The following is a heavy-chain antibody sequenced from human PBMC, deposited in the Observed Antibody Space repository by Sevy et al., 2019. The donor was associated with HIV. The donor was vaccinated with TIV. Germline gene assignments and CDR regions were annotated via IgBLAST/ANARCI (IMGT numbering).Heavy chain of an antibody. J-gene: IGHJ5*02. D-gene: IGHD3-10*01. CDR3: ARLSLWLQGWFDP. CDR2: IYPGDSDT. CDR1: GYSFTSYW. Sequence: GGSLRLSCKGSGYSFTSYWIGWVRQMPGKGLEWMGIIYPGDSDTRYSPSFQGQVTISVDKSISTAYLQWSSLKASDTAMYYCARLSLWLQGWFDPWGQGTLVTVSS. V-gene: IGHV5-51*01.